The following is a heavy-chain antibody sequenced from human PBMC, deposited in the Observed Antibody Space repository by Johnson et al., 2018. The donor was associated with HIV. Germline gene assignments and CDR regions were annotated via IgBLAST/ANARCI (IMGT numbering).Heavy chain of an antibody. CDR1: GFTFDDYG. Sequence: VQLVESGGGLVQPGGSLRLSCTVSGFTFDDYGMSWVRQAPGKGLEWVSGINWNGGSIGYADSVKGRFTISRDNAKNSLYLQMNSLRAEDTALYYCARVLEQFDAFDIWGQGTMVTVSS. J-gene: IGHJ3*02. CDR2: INWNGGSI. CDR3: ARVLEQFDAFDI. D-gene: IGHD2-2*01. V-gene: IGHV3-20*04.